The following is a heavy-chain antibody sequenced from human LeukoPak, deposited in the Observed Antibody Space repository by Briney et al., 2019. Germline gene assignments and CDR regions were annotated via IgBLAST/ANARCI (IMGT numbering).Heavy chain of an antibody. D-gene: IGHD1-26*01. J-gene: IGHJ5*02. V-gene: IGHV3-21*01. CDR3: ARATYSGSFYPGA. CDR2: ISSSSSYI. Sequence: PGGSLRLSCAASGFTFSSYSMNWVRQAPGKGLEWVSSISSSSSYIYYADSVKGRFTISRDNAKNSLYLQMNSLRAEDTAVYYCARATYSGSFYPGAWGQGTLVTVSS. CDR1: GFTFSSYS.